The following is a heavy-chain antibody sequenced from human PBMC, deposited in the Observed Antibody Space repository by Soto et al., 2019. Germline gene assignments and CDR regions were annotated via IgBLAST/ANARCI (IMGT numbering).Heavy chain of an antibody. CDR1: GFTFSSYW. D-gene: IGHD6-19*01. CDR2: INSDGSST. J-gene: IGHJ4*02. CDR3: ARARIAVAGYDY. Sequence: EVQLVESGGGLVQPGGSLRLSCAASGFTFSSYWMHWVRQAPGKGLVWVSRINSDGSSTTYADSVKGRFTISRDTAKNTLYMQMNSLRAEDTAVYYCARARIAVAGYDYWGQGTLVTVSS. V-gene: IGHV3-74*01.